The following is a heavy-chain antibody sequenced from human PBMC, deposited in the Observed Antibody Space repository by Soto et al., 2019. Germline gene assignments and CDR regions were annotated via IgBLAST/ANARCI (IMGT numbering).Heavy chain of an antibody. J-gene: IGHJ6*02. V-gene: IGHV1-69*13. Sequence: ASVKVSCKASGGTFSSYAISWVRQAPGQGLEWMGGIIPIFGTANYAQKFQGRVTITADESTSTAYMELSSLRSEDTAVYYCARSMVRRYYYGMDVWGQRTTVTVSS. D-gene: IGHD3-10*01. CDR3: ARSMVRRYYYGMDV. CDR1: GGTFSSYA. CDR2: IIPIFGTA.